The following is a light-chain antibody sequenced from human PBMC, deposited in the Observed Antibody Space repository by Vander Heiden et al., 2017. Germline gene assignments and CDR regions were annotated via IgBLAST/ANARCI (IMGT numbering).Light chain of an antibody. V-gene: IGLV2-23*01. CDR1: SSNVGSYNL. CDR2: EGR. Sequence: HSALPQPAPVSGAPGQSITISCTGTSSNVGSYNLVSWYQQPRGKAPHLMFYEGRQRPSGVSNRFSCSKSGNTASLTISVLQDEDEADYYCCSYAGSSTYVFGTGTKVTVL. J-gene: IGLJ1*01. CDR3: CSYAGSSTYV.